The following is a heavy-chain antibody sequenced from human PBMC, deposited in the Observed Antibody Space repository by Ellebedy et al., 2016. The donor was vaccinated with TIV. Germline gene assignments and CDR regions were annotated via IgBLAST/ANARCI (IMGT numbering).Heavy chain of an antibody. CDR2: ISNDGSNK. J-gene: IGHJ5*02. D-gene: IGHD1-14*01. Sequence: PGGSLRLSCAASGFKFSSYAMHWVRQAPGKGLEWMAIISNDGSNKYYIDSVKGRFTISRDNSKNTVYLQMNSLRVEDTAVYFCAGGNRTFDPWGQGTLVTVSS. V-gene: IGHV3-33*01. CDR3: AGGNRTFDP. CDR1: GFKFSSYA.